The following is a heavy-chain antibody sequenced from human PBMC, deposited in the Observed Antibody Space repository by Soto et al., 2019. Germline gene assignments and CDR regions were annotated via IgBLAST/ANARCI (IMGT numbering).Heavy chain of an antibody. CDR2: ISWDSGSI. Sequence: EVQLVESGGGLVQPGRSLRLSCAASGFTFDDYAMHWVRQAPGKGLEWVSGISWDSGSIGYADSVKGRFTISRDNAKNSLFLQMNGLRAEDTALYYCAKDSEAPLDYGVPYFDYWGQGTLVTVSS. CDR1: GFTFDDYA. D-gene: IGHD4-17*01. V-gene: IGHV3-9*01. J-gene: IGHJ4*02. CDR3: AKDSEAPLDYGVPYFDY.